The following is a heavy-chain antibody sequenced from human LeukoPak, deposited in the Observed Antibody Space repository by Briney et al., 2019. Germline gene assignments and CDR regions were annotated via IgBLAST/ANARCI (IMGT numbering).Heavy chain of an antibody. CDR1: GGSISSGSYY. Sequence: PSQTLSLTCTVSGGSISSGSYYWSWIRQPAGKGLEWIGRIYTSGSTNYNPSLKSRVTISVDKSKNQFSLKLSSVTAADTAVYYCARAGGYCSGGSCAXXLYYFDY. V-gene: IGHV4-61*02. D-gene: IGHD2-15*01. CDR3: ARAGGYCSGGSCAXXLYYFDY. J-gene: IGHJ4*01. CDR2: IYTSGST.